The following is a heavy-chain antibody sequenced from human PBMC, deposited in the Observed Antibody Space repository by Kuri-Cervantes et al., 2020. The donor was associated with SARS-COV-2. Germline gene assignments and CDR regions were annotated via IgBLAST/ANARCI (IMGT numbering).Heavy chain of an antibody. CDR2: IYYSGST. V-gene: IGHV4-30-4*08. Sequence: LRLSCTVSGGSISSGDYYWSWIRQPPGKGLEWIGYIYYSGSTYYNPSLKSRVTISVDTPKNQFSLKLSSVTAADTAVYYCARDSRSYYQVPLDHFYYSYMDVWGKGTTVTVSS. D-gene: IGHD1-26*01. CDR1: GGSISSGDYY. J-gene: IGHJ6*03. CDR3: ARDSRSYYQVPLDHFYYSYMDV.